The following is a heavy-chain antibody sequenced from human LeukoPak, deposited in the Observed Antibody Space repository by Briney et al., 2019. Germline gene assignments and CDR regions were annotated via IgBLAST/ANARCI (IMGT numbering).Heavy chain of an antibody. CDR1: GFTFSSYG. CDR2: IRYDGSTK. V-gene: IGHV3-30*02. Sequence: PGGSLRLSCAASGFTFSSYGMHWVRQAPGKGLEWVAFIRYDGSTKYYADSVKSRFTIFRDNSKNTLYPQMNSLRAEDTAVYYCARLLDYWGQGTLVTVSS. D-gene: IGHD2-15*01. J-gene: IGHJ4*02. CDR3: ARLLDY.